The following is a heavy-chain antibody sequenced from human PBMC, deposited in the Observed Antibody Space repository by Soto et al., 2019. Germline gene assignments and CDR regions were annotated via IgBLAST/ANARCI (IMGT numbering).Heavy chain of an antibody. CDR1: GFIFINYN. V-gene: IGHV3-21*01. CDR3: ARDSSDNDH. Sequence: GGSLILSCAASGFIFINYNMNWVRQAPGKGLEWVSSVVGTGSHTYYADSVKGRFTISRDNAKNSLYLQMTSLRVDDTAVYYCARDSSDNDHWGQGTLVTVSS. J-gene: IGHJ4*02. CDR2: VVGTGSHT.